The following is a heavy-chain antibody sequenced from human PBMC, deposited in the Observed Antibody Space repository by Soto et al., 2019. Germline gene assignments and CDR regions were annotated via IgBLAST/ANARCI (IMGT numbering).Heavy chain of an antibody. CDR3: ARDRRCSSISCFTEDYFYSGMDG. V-gene: IGHV3-30-3*01. J-gene: IGHJ6*02. CDR2: ISYDGANT. Sequence: PGGSLRLSCAASGITFSSFAMHWVRQAPGKGLEWVALISYDGANTYYADSVKGRFTVSRDNSKNSLYLQMNGLRDEDTAVYYCARDRRCSSISCFTEDYFYSGMDGWGQGTTVTVS. D-gene: IGHD2-2*01. CDR1: GITFSSFA.